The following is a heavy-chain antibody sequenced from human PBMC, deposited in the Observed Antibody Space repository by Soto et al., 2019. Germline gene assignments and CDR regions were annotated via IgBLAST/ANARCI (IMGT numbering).Heavy chain of an antibody. Sequence: QVQLVESGGGLVKPGGSLRLSCAASGFTFSDNYMSWIRQAPGKGLEWVSYISSGGRDTYYADSVKGQFTISRDNGRNSLYLQMNSLRAEDTAVYYCARQQLMVYTGYGMDVWGQGTTVTVSS. V-gene: IGHV3-11*01. D-gene: IGHD2-8*01. CDR2: ISSGGRDT. CDR3: ARQQLMVYTGYGMDV. CDR1: GFTFSDNY. J-gene: IGHJ6*02.